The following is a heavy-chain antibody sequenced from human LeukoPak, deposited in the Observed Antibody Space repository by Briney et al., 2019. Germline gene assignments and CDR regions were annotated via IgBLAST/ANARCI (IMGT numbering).Heavy chain of an antibody. CDR2: FDPEDGET. Sequence: ASVKVSCKVSGYTLPELSMHWVRQAPGNGLEWVGGFDPEDGETIYAQKFQGRVTLTEDTSTDTAYMELSSLRSEDTAVYYCAASRPLPQWLESDYWGQGTLVTVSP. CDR1: GYTLPELS. J-gene: IGHJ4*02. CDR3: AASRPLPQWLESDY. D-gene: IGHD6-19*01. V-gene: IGHV1-24*01.